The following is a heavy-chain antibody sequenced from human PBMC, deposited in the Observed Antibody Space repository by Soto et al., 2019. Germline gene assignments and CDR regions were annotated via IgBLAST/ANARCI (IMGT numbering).Heavy chain of an antibody. D-gene: IGHD1-1*01. CDR1: GGSISSGGYY. Sequence: SETLSLTCTVSGGSISSGGYYWSWIRQHPGKGLEWIGYIYYSGSTYYNPSLKSRVTISVDTSKNQFSLKLSSVTAADTAVYYCARARYNWNDVAHLWGQGTLVTVSS. CDR2: IYYSGST. J-gene: IGHJ5*02. CDR3: ARARYNWNDVAHL. V-gene: IGHV4-31*03.